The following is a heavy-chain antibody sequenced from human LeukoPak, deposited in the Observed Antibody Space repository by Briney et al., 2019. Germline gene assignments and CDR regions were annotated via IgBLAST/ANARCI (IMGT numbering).Heavy chain of an antibody. J-gene: IGHJ4*02. CDR3: ASGRTFGGVIVTSPLDY. CDR1: AFTFSSYA. Sequence: PGGSLRLSCAASAFTFSSYAMSWVRQAPGKGLEWVSTISGSGGSTYYADSVKGRFTISRDNSKNTLYLQMNSLRAEDTAVYYCASGRTFGGVIVTSPLDYWGQGTLVTVSS. CDR2: ISGSGGST. V-gene: IGHV3-23*01. D-gene: IGHD3-16*02.